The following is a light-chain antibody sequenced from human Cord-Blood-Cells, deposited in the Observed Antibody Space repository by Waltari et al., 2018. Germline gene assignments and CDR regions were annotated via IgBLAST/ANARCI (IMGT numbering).Light chain of an antibody. CDR2: LGS. CDR1: QSLLHSNGYNY. Sequence: DIVMTQSPLSLPVTPGEPASISCRSSQSLLHSNGYNYLDWYLQKPGQSPQLLIYLGSNRASGVPDRFSGSGSGTDVTLKISRVDAEDVGVYYCMQALQTPITFGQGTRLEIK. V-gene: IGKV2-28*01. CDR3: MQALQTPIT. J-gene: IGKJ5*01.